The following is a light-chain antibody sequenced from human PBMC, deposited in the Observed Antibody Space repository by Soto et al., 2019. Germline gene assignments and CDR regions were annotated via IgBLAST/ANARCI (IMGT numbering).Light chain of an antibody. CDR3: QHYGSSPGT. J-gene: IGKJ5*01. CDR2: DAS. Sequence: EIVLTQSPGTLSLSPGERATLSCRASQSVSSSYLAWYQQKPGRAPRLLIYDASSRATGIPDRFSGSGSGTDFTLTISRLEPEDFAVFYCQHYGSSPGTFGQGTRLEIK. V-gene: IGKV3-20*01. CDR1: QSVSSSY.